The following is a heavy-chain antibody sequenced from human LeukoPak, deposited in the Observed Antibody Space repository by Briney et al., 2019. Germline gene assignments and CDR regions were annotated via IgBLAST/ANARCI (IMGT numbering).Heavy chain of an antibody. Sequence: PGGSLRLSCAASGFTFSDYYMHWVRQPPGKGLEWVSAISGSGASTYYADSVKGRFTISRDNSKNTLYLQMNSLRAEDTAVYYCAKDLKTLVGATAFDYWGQGTLVTVSS. V-gene: IGHV3-23*01. D-gene: IGHD1-26*01. CDR1: GFTFSDYY. CDR2: ISGSGAST. J-gene: IGHJ4*02. CDR3: AKDLKTLVGATAFDY.